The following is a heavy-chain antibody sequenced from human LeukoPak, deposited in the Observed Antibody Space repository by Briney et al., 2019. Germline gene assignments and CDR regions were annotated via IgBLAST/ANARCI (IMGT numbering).Heavy chain of an antibody. D-gene: IGHD2-8*01. CDR3: ALAPNSNWFDF. CDR1: GDSTSNFY. Sequence: PSETLSLTCTVSGDSTSNFYWNWIRQSPGKGLEWIGNIHYRGTSVYNPSLKSRGTISIDTSRRQFFLKLNSVTAADTAVYFCALAPNSNWFDFWGPGTLVTVSS. J-gene: IGHJ5*01. V-gene: IGHV4-59*03. CDR2: IHYRGTS.